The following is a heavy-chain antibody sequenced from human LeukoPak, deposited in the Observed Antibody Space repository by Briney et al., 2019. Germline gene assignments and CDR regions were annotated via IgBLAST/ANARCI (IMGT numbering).Heavy chain of an antibody. V-gene: IGHV3-48*01. Sequence: GGSLRLSCVASGFSLGDFAMDWVRQAPGKGLESVSYISSSRSAIFYGDAVKGRFTISRDNAKNSLFLQMDNLRAEDQAVYYCARGVGRVGSNFDFWGEGALVTVSS. J-gene: IGHJ4*02. CDR3: ARGVGRVGSNFDF. D-gene: IGHD1-26*01. CDR1: GFSLGDFA. CDR2: ISSSRSAI.